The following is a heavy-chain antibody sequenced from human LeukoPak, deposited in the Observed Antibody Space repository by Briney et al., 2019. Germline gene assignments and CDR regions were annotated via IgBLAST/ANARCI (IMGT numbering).Heavy chain of an antibody. CDR1: GGTFSSYT. V-gene: IGHV1-69*04. CDR3: ARDASNYYYDSSGYYPFDY. J-gene: IGHJ4*02. D-gene: IGHD3-22*01. CDR2: IIPILGIA. Sequence: SVKVSCKASGGTFSSYTISWVRQAPGQGLEWTGRIIPILGIANYAQKFQGRVTITADKSTCTAYMELSSLRSEDTAVYYCARDASNYYYDSSGYYPFDYWGQGTLVTVSS.